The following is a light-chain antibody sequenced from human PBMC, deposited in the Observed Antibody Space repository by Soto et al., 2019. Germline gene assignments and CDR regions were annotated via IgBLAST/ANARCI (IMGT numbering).Light chain of an antibody. J-gene: IGLJ2*01. CDR3: QSYDSSLSGVL. V-gene: IGLV1-40*01. CDR2: GNN. CDR1: SSNIGAGYD. Sequence: QSALTQPPSVSGAPGQRVTISCTGSSSNIGAGYDVHWYQQLPGTAPKLLIYGNNNRPSGVPDRFSGSKSDTSASLAITGLQAEDEADYYCQSYDSSLSGVLFGGGTKVTVL.